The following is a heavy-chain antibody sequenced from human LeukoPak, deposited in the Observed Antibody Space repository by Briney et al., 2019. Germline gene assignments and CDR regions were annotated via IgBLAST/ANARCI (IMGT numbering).Heavy chain of an antibody. V-gene: IGHV3-30*18. CDR3: AKERRGYSGYDPPYYFDY. Sequence: GGSLRFSCAASGFTFSSYGMHWVRQAPGKGLEWVAVISYDGSNKYYADSVKGRFTISRDNSKNTLYLQMNSLRAEDTAVYYCAKERRGYSGYDPPYYFDYWGQGTLVTVSS. J-gene: IGHJ4*02. CDR2: ISYDGSNK. CDR1: GFTFSSYG. D-gene: IGHD5-12*01.